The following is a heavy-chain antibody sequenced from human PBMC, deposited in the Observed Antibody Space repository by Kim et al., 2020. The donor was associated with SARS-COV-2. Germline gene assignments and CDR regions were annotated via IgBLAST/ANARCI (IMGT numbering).Heavy chain of an antibody. D-gene: IGHD6-19*01. CDR1: GFPFGNYG. V-gene: IGHV3-7*01. CDR3: AIVPSEWGVAGW. J-gene: IGHJ4*02. CDR2: ISPGGGET. Sequence: GGSLRLSCAASGFPFGNYGVSWVRQTPGKGLEWVSNISPGGGETFYVDSVRGRFTISRDNAKNSLYLQMNGLRVEDTAVYYCAIVPSEWGVAGWWVRGTLVTVSS.